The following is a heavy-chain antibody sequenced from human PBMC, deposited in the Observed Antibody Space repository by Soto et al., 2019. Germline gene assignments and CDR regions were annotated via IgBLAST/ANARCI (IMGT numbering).Heavy chain of an antibody. CDR3: ARGYCTTNICDPWFDP. CDR2: IYPGDSDT. Sequence: ESLKISCTGFGYSFTSYWIGWVRQIPGKGLEWMGIIYPGDSDTRYSPSFQGQVTISADKSISTVYLQWSSLKASDTAMYYCARGYCTTNICDPWFDPWGQGTLVTAPQ. D-gene: IGHD2-8*01. J-gene: IGHJ5*02. CDR1: GYSFTSYW. V-gene: IGHV5-51*01.